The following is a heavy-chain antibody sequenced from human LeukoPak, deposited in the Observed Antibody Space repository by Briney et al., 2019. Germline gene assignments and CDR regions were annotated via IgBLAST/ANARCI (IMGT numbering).Heavy chain of an antibody. CDR3: ARDLLSNRILGFDY. Sequence: GRSLRLSCAASGFTFSSYAMHWVRQAPGKGLEWVAVISYDGSNKYYADSVKGRFTISRDNSKNTLYLQMNSLRAEDTAVYYCARDLLSNRILGFDYWGQGTLVTVSS. CDR1: GFTFSSYA. V-gene: IGHV3-30*04. D-gene: IGHD2-15*01. CDR2: ISYDGSNK. J-gene: IGHJ4*02.